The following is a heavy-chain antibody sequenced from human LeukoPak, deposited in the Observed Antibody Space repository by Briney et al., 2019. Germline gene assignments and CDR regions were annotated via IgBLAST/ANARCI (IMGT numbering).Heavy chain of an antibody. Sequence: PSQTLSLTCTVSGGSMISADTYWAWIRQSPGKGLEWIGYFYYNGRTYYNPSLKSRVTISGDTSKNQFSLKLNSVTDADTAVYYCTRVCTVTNGGDWYFDLWGRGTLVTVSS. D-gene: IGHD4-17*01. CDR2: FYYNGRT. V-gene: IGHV4-30-4*01. CDR3: TRVCTVTNGGDWYFDL. CDR1: GGSMISADTY. J-gene: IGHJ2*01.